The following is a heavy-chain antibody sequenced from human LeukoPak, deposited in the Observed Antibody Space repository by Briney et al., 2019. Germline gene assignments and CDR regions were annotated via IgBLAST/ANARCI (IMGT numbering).Heavy chain of an antibody. CDR3: AKAEPIDD. J-gene: IGHJ4*02. CDR2: ISYDGSNN. Sequence: PGRSLRLSCAASGFTFGTFGMHWVRQAPGKGLEWMALISYDGSNNYYADSVKGRFTISRDNSKNTLYLQMNSLRPEDTAVYYCAKAEPIDDWGQGTLVTVSS. V-gene: IGHV3-30*18. CDR1: GFTFGTFG.